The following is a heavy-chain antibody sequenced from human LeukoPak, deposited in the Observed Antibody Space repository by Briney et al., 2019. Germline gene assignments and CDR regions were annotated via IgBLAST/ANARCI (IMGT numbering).Heavy chain of an antibody. V-gene: IGHV3-7*01. J-gene: IGHJ6*03. CDR2: IKQDGSEK. CDR3: ARDVADWNYPIYYYYMDV. Sequence: GGSLRLSCAASGFTFSSYWMSWVRQAPGKGLEWVANIKQDGSEKYYVDSVKGRFTISRDNAKNSLYLQMNSLRAEDTAVYYCARDVADWNYPIYYYYMDVWGKGTTVTLSS. CDR1: GFTFSSYW. D-gene: IGHD1-7*01.